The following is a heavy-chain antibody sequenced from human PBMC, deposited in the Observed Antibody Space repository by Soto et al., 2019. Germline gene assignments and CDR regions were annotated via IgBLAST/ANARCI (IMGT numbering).Heavy chain of an antibody. V-gene: IGHV3-30*18. D-gene: IGHD3-22*01. J-gene: IGHJ4*02. CDR2: VSYDGSNQ. CDR1: GFTFDTSG. Sequence: SLRLSCAASGFTFDTSGMHWVRQAPGRGLEWVAIVSYDGSNQQYSDSVKGRFTISRDNSNNTLYLQMDSLRPEDTAVYYCAKGANYYDSNGFYLFNFWGQGTPVTVSS. CDR3: AKGANYYDSNGFYLFNF.